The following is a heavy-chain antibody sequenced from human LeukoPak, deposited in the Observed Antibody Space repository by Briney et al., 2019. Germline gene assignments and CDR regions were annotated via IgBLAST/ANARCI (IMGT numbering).Heavy chain of an antibody. Sequence: GESLKISCKGSGYSFTSYWIGWMRQMPGKGLEWMGIIYPGDSDTRYSPSFQGQVTISADKSISTAYLQWSSLKASDTAMYYCARHPDYYDSSGYGPHNYYYGMDVWGQGTTVTASS. D-gene: IGHD3-22*01. CDR3: ARHPDYYDSSGYGPHNYYYGMDV. CDR1: GYSFTSYW. J-gene: IGHJ6*02. CDR2: IYPGDSDT. V-gene: IGHV5-51*01.